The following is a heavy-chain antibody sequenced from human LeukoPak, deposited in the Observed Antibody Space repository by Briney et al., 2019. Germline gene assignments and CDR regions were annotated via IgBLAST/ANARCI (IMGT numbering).Heavy chain of an antibody. CDR3: ARVVAVAGGDY. J-gene: IGHJ4*02. CDR2: ISSSSSYI. CDR1: GFTFSSYS. Sequence: GGSLRLSCAASGFTFSSYSMNWVRQAPGKGVEWVSSISSSSSYIYYADSVKGRFTIPRDNAKNSLYLQMNSLRAEDTAVYYCARVVAVAGGDYWGQGTLVTVSS. D-gene: IGHD6-19*01. V-gene: IGHV3-21*01.